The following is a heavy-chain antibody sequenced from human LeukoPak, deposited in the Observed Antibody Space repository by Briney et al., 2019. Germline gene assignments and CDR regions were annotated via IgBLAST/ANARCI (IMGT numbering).Heavy chain of an antibody. D-gene: IGHD6-19*01. CDR1: GYSFTSYW. CDR3: ARRSAVAGRFNDFDY. V-gene: IGHV5-51*01. J-gene: IGHJ4*02. CDR2: IFPVDSDT. Sequence: GESLKISCKGSGYSFTSYWIGWVRPMPGKGLEWMGVIFPVDSDTRYSPSFHGQVTISADKSISTAYLQWSSLKASDTAMYYCARRSAVAGRFNDFDYWGQGTLVTVSS.